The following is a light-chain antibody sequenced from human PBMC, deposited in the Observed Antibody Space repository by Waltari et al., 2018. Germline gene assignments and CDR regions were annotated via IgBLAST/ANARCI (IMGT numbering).Light chain of an antibody. Sequence: QSVLTQPPSVSAAPGQRVTISCPGGSSNIGKNYVSWYRQFPGTAPKLLIYENTERPSGIPGRFSGSKSGTSATLDITGLQAGDEADYYCGTWDSSLSGAVFGGGTHLTVL. J-gene: IGLJ7*01. CDR2: ENT. V-gene: IGLV1-51*02. CDR3: GTWDSSLSGAV. CDR1: SSNIGKNY.